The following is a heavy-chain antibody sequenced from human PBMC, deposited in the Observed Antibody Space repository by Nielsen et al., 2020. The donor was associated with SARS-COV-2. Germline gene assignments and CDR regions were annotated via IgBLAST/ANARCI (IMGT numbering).Heavy chain of an antibody. D-gene: IGHD3-16*01. CDR2: INWNGGST. Sequence: GESLKISCAASGFTFDDYGMSWVRQAPGKGLEWVSGINWNGGSTGYADSVKGRFTISRDNAKNSLYLQMNSLRAEDTAVYYCARWGLKTDAFDIWGQGTMVTVSS. CDR1: GFTFDDYG. V-gene: IGHV3-20*04. CDR3: ARWGLKTDAFDI. J-gene: IGHJ3*02.